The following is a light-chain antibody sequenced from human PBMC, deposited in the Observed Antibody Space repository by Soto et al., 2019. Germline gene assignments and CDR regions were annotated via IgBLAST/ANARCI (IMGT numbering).Light chain of an antibody. J-gene: IGLJ2*01. CDR2: EDN. CDR1: SGTVVTKY. V-gene: IGLV6-57*02. CDR3: QSSDSRNHVV. Sequence: NFILAQPHSVSESPGKTVTISCTGSSGTVVTKYVQWYQQRPGSAPTTVIYEDNQRPSGVPDRFSGSIDRSSNSASLTISGLKTEDEADYYCQSSDSRNHVVFGGGTKLTVL.